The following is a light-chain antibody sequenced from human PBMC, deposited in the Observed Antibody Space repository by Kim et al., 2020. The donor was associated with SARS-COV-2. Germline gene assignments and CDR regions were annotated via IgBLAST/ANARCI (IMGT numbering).Light chain of an antibody. J-gene: IGKJ5*01. CDR1: QRISSQ. V-gene: IGKV1-39*01. Sequence: DIQMTQSPSSLSASVGDRVMITCRASQRISSQLNWYQHKPGKAPKLLIYAASSLQSGVPSRFSGSGSGTDFTLTISTLQPEDFATYYCQQGYSSPQITFGQGTRLEIK. CDR2: AAS. CDR3: QQGYSSPQIT.